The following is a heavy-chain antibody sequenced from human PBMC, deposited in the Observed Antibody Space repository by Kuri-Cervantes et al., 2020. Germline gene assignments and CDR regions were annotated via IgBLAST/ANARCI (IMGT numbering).Heavy chain of an antibody. CDR3: ARDGGHYYGSGSPDY. Sequence: ASVKVSCKASGYTFTTYDINWVRQATGQGLEWMGWMNPNSGNTGYAQKFQGRVTMTRDTSTGTVYMELSSLRSEDTAVYYCARDGGHYYGSGSPDYWGQGTLVTVSS. CDR2: MNPNSGNT. CDR1: GYTFTTYD. V-gene: IGHV1-8*02. J-gene: IGHJ4*02. D-gene: IGHD3-10*01.